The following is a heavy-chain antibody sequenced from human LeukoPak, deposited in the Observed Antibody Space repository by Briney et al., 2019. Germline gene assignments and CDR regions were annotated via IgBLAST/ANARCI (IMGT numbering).Heavy chain of an antibody. CDR1: GGSISSYH. V-gene: IGHV4-59*01. CDR2: IYYSGST. D-gene: IGHD4-11*01. CDR3: ARSYSNDYYYYMDV. Sequence: SETLSLTCTVSGGSISSYHWSWIRQPPGKGLEWIGYIYYSGSTNYNPSLKSRVTISVDTSKNQFSLKLSSVTAADTAVYYCARSYSNDYYYYMDVWGKGTTVTVSS. J-gene: IGHJ6*03.